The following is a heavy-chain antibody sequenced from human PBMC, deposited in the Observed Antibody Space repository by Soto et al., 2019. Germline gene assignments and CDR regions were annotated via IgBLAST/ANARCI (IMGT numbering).Heavy chain of an antibody. J-gene: IGHJ5*01. CDR3: ALLVADDHGVVGVVDS. CDR2: IYYRGGT. CDR1: GGAISSRSQY. D-gene: IGHD3-3*01. V-gene: IGHV4-31*03. Sequence: QVQLQESGPGLVKPSQNLSLTCTVSGGAISSRSQYWSWIRQQPGKGLEWIGYIYYRGGTQYNPSLKSRLTISVDTSKNQFSLRLSSVTAADTAVYYCALLVADDHGVVGVVDSWGQGTLVTVSS.